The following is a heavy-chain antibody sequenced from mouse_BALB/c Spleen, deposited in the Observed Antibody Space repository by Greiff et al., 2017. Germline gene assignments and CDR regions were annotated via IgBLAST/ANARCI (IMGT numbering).Heavy chain of an antibody. V-gene: IGHV5-6-4*01. CDR3: TRDQGYDY. J-gene: IGHJ4*01. Sequence: EVKVVESGGGLVKPGGSLKLSCAASGFTFSSYTMSWVRQTPEKRLEWVATISSGGSYTYYPDSVKGRFTISRDNAKNTLYLQMSSLKSEDTAMYYCTRDQGYDYWGQGTSVTVSS. CDR2: ISSGGSYT. CDR1: GFTFSSYT. D-gene: IGHD3-1*01.